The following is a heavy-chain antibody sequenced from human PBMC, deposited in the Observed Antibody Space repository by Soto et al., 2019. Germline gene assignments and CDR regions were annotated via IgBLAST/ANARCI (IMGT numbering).Heavy chain of an antibody. CDR3: ASSGSSGWFSYFDY. CDR1: GFIFRSQG. D-gene: IGHD6-19*01. Sequence: QVQLVESGGGVVQPGRSLRLSCAASGFIFRSQGMHWVRQAPGKGLEWVAVIWYDGSEKYYADSVKGRFTISRDNSKNTLFLQMTSLRAEDTALYYCASSGSSGWFSYFDYWGQGTLVTVSS. V-gene: IGHV3-33*01. CDR2: IWYDGSEK. J-gene: IGHJ4*02.